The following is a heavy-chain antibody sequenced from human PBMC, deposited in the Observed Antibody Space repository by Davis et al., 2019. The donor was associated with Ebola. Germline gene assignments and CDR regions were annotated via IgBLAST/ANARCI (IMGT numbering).Heavy chain of an antibody. D-gene: IGHD3-22*01. Sequence: PGGSLRLSCAASGFTFSSYGMHWVRQAPGKGLEWVAVLSYDGSNKYYEDSVKGRFTISRDNSKNTLHLQMNSLRAEDTAVYYCASGLGYDSSGYHYRREDYWGQGTLVTVSS. CDR3: ASGLGYDSSGYHYRREDY. V-gene: IGHV3-30*03. CDR1: GFTFSSYG. J-gene: IGHJ4*02. CDR2: LSYDGSNK.